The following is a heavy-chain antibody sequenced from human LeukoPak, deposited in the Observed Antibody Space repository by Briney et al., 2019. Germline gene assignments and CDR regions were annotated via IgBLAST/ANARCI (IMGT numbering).Heavy chain of an antibody. CDR2: ISSSSSYM. J-gene: IGHJ4*02. D-gene: IGHD5-18*01. V-gene: IGHV3-21*01. CDR3: ARDGDTAMVTYYFDY. CDR1: GFTFSSYS. Sequence: GGSLRLSCAASGFTFSSYSMNWVRQAPGKGLGWVSSISSSSSYMYYADSVKGRFTISRDNAKNSLYLQMNSLRAEDTAVYYCARDGDTAMVTYYFDYWGQGTLVTVSS.